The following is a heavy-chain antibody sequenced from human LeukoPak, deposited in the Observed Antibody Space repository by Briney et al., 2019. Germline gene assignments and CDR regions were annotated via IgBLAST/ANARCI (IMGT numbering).Heavy chain of an antibody. CDR3: ARERVVTATDAFDI. J-gene: IGHJ3*02. CDR1: GLTFSSYG. D-gene: IGHD2-21*02. Sequence: GGSLRLSCAASGLTFSSYGMHWVRQAPGKGLEWVAVIWYDGSNKYYADSVKGRFTISRDNSKNTLYLQMNSLRAEDTAVYYCARERVVTATDAFDIWGQGTRVTVAS. V-gene: IGHV3-33*01. CDR2: IWYDGSNK.